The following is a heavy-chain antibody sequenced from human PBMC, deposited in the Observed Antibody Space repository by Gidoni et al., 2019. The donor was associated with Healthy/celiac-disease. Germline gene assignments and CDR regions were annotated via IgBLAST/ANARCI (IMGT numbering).Heavy chain of an antibody. Sequence: EVQLVESGGGLVQPGGSLRLSCAASGFTFSSYWMSWVRQAPGKGLEWVTNIKQDGSEKYYVDSVKGRFTISRDNAKNSLYLQMNSLRAEDTAVYYCARPDYGDYGSDAFDIWGQGTMVTVSS. D-gene: IGHD4-17*01. CDR3: ARPDYGDYGSDAFDI. V-gene: IGHV3-7*01. CDR1: GFTFSSYW. CDR2: IKQDGSEK. J-gene: IGHJ3*02.